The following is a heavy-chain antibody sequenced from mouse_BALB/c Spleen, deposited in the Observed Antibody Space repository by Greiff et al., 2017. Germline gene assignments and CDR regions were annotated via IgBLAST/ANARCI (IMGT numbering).Heavy chain of an antibody. Sequence: QVQLQQSGPGLVQPSQSLSITCTVSGFSLTSYGVHWVRQSPGKGLEWLGVIWSGGSTDYNAAFISRLSISKDNSKSQVFFKMNSLQANDTAIYYCAKIITTVVDDYAMDYWGQGTSVTVSA. CDR1: GFSLTSYG. J-gene: IGHJ4*01. CDR2: IWSGGST. D-gene: IGHD1-1*01. V-gene: IGHV2-2*02. CDR3: AKIITTVVDDYAMDY.